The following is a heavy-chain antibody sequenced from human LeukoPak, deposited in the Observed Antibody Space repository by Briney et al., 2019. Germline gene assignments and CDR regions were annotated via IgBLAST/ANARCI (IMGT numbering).Heavy chain of an antibody. CDR2: INPDGSQT. V-gene: IGHV3-7*01. Sequence: GGSLRLSCAASGFTFTTYWMSWVRQAPGKGLEWVALINPDGSQTIYVDSVKGRFTISRDNAENSLYLQMNTLRAEDTAVYYCARDLGYGALDPWGQGTLVTVSS. J-gene: IGHJ5*02. CDR1: GFTFTTYW. D-gene: IGHD4-17*01. CDR3: ARDLGYGALDP.